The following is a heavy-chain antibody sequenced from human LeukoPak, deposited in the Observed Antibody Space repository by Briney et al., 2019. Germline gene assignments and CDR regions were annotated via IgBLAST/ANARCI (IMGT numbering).Heavy chain of an antibody. V-gene: IGHV4-59*12. Sequence: KPSETLSLTCTVSGGSISSYYWSWIRQPPGKGLEWIGYIYYSGSTNYNPSLKSRVTISVDKSKNQFSLKLSSVTAADTAVYYCARGDYLAFDIWGQGTMVTVSS. J-gene: IGHJ3*02. CDR2: IYYSGST. D-gene: IGHD4-17*01. CDR3: ARGDYLAFDI. CDR1: GGSISSYY.